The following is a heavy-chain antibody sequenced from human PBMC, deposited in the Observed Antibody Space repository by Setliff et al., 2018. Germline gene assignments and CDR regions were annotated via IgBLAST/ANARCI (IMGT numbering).Heavy chain of an antibody. CDR1: GFAFSTYG. V-gene: IGHV3-30*02. D-gene: IGHD1-1*01. J-gene: IGHJ4*02. CDR3: AKVKKQLIRGSGFDY. CDR2: IRYDGSYK. Sequence: GGSLRLSCVASGFAFSTYGMHWVRQAPGKGLEWVAFIRYDGSYKYYEDSVKGRLTISRDNSENTLDLQMNSLRVEDTALYYCAKVKKQLIRGSGFDYWGQGTLVTVSS.